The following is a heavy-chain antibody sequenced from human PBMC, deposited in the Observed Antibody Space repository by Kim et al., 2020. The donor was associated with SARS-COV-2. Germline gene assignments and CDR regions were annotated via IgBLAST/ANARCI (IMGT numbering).Heavy chain of an antibody. CDR2: IYYSGST. V-gene: IGHV4-39*01. Sequence: SETLSLTCTVSGGSISSSSYYWGWIRQPPGKGREGIGSIYYSGSTYYNPALKSRVTISVDTTKNQFFLKLSSVTAADTAVYYWARHEGFIAVAGRGPVDYWGQGTLVTVSS. D-gene: IGHD6-19*01. CDR1: GGSISSSSYY. CDR3: ARHEGFIAVAGRGPVDY. J-gene: IGHJ4*02.